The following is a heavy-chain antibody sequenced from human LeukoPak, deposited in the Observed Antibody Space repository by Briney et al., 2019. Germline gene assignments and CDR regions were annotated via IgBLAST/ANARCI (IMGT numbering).Heavy chain of an antibody. CDR1: GFTFSSYS. CDR3: ARMDSGYCSSTSCYGGRDP. D-gene: IGHD2-2*01. CDR2: ISSSSSTI. V-gene: IGHV3-48*01. Sequence: GGSLRLSCAASGFTFSSYSMNWVRQAPGKGLEWVSYISSSSSTIYYADSVKGRFTISRDNAKNSLYLQMNSLRAEDTAVYYCARMDSGYCSSTSCYGGRDPRGQGTLVTVSS. J-gene: IGHJ5*02.